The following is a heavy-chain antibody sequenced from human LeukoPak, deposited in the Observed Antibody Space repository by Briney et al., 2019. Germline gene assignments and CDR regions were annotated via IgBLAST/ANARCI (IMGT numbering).Heavy chain of an antibody. D-gene: IGHD2-8*01. Sequence: ASVTVSCKASGYIFIGYYMHWVRQAPGQGLEWMGWISAYNGNTNYAQKLQGRVTMTTDTSTSTAYMELRSLRSDDTAVYYCAREGEGHCTNGVCSNFDYWGQGTLVTVSS. CDR2: ISAYNGNT. CDR1: GYIFIGYY. J-gene: IGHJ4*02. CDR3: AREGEGHCTNGVCSNFDY. V-gene: IGHV1-18*04.